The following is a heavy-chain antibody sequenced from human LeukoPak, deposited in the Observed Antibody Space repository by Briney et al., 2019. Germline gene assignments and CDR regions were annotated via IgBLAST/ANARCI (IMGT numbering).Heavy chain of an antibody. CDR2: ISYDGSYT. D-gene: IGHD2-2*01. Sequence: GGSLRLSCAASGFTFSSYNFHWLRQAPGKGLEWLTVISYDGSYTSYGASVKGRFTVSRDNSQNTLYLQMNGLRAEDTALYYCARDHSAMPSYWGQGTLVSVSS. J-gene: IGHJ4*02. V-gene: IGHV3-30*03. CDR1: GFTFSSYN. CDR3: ARDHSAMPSY.